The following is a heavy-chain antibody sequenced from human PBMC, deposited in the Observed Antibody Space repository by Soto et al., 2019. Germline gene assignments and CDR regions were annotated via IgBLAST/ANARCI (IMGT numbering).Heavy chain of an antibody. J-gene: IGHJ5*02. CDR2: IYYSGST. D-gene: IGHD3-3*01. CDR1: GGSISSYY. CDR3: ARHRYEFWSGYSYESWFDP. V-gene: IGHV4-59*08. Sequence: SETLSLTCTVSGGSISSYYWSWIRQPPGKGLEWIGYIYYSGSTNYNPSLKSRVTISVDTSKNQFSLKLSSVTAADTAVYYCARHRYEFWSGYSYESWFDPWGQGTLVTVSS.